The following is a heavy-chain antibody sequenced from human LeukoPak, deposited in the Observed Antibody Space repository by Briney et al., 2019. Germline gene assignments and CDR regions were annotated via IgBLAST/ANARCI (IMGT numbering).Heavy chain of an antibody. CDR2: ISVHNGNT. CDR1: GYNFTTYG. J-gene: IGHJ4*02. V-gene: IGHV1-18*04. CDR3: ARDRSIVAADHFDY. D-gene: IGHD6-13*01. Sequence: ASVEVSCKASGYNFTTYGISWVRQAPGQGLEWMGWISVHNGNTKYAQKLQGRVTMTTDTSTTTAYMELRSLRSGDTAVYYCARDRSIVAADHFDYWGQGTLVTVSS.